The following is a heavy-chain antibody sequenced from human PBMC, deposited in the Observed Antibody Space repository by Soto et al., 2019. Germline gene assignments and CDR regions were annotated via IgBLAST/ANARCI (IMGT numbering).Heavy chain of an antibody. CDR2: ISGSGGST. D-gene: IGHD6-19*01. Sequence: GGSLRLSCAASGFTFSSYAMSWVRQAPGKGLEWVSAISGSGGSTYYADSVKGRFTIHRDNSKNKMYLQMYSLRAEDTAVYYCAKDLGGSSGWYKYYYYGMDVWGQGTTVTVSS. CDR1: GFTFSSYA. V-gene: IGHV3-23*01. J-gene: IGHJ6*02. CDR3: AKDLGGSSGWYKYYYYGMDV.